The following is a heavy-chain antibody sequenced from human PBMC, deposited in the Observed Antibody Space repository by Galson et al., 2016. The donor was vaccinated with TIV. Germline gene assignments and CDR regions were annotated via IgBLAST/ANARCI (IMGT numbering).Heavy chain of an antibody. CDR1: GFAFSNYW. J-gene: IGHJ4*01. V-gene: IGHV3-7*01. CDR2: IKDDGSDN. D-gene: IGHD1-14*01. CDR3: AREIPGGTTDLDC. Sequence: SLRLSCAASGFAFSNYWMSWVRQAPGKGLEWVANIKDDGSDNNYVDSVWGRFTISRDNAKSSLFLQIDSLRVEDTAVYYCAREIPGGTTDLDCWGHGTLVTVSS.